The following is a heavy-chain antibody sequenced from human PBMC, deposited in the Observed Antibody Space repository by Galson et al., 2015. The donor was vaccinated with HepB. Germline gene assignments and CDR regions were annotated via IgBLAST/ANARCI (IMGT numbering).Heavy chain of an antibody. Sequence: LSLTCAVYGGSFSGYYWSWIRQPPGKGLEWIGEINHSGSTNYNPSLKSRVTISVDTSKNQFSLKLSSVTAADTAVYYCARSRDRITMVRGRINWFDPWGQGTLVTVSS. CDR3: ARSRDRITMVRGRINWFDP. J-gene: IGHJ5*02. CDR2: INHSGST. CDR1: GGSFSGYY. D-gene: IGHD3-10*01. V-gene: IGHV4-34*01.